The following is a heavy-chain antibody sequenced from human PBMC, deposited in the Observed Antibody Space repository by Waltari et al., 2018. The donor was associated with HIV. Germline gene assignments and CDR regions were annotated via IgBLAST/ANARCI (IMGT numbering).Heavy chain of an antibody. CDR2: LIPVFGKA. J-gene: IGHJ4*02. Sequence: QVQLVPYGDEVKKSGSSVKVTYKASGDTFKIYVIRWVRQAPGQGLEWMGGLIPVFGKADYAQKFQDRVALTADESTSTVHMELNSLRSDDTAVYYCARSKRPFCTGGSCYDFDYWGQGTLVTVSS. V-gene: IGHV1-69*01. D-gene: IGHD2-15*01. CDR1: GDTFKIYV. CDR3: ARSKRPFCTGGSCYDFDY.